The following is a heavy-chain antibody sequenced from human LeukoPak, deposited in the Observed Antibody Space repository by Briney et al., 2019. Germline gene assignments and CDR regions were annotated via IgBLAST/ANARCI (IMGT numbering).Heavy chain of an antibody. CDR3: ARRGGRDVYNEGFDY. J-gene: IGHJ4*02. Sequence: GESLKISCKGSGYSFSSYWIAWVRQMPGKGLEWMGIIYPGDSDTTYSPSFQGQVTISADKSINTAYLQWSSLKASDTAMYYCARRGGRDVYNEGFDYWGQGTLVTVSS. CDR2: IYPGDSDT. D-gene: IGHD5-24*01. V-gene: IGHV5-51*01. CDR1: GYSFSSYW.